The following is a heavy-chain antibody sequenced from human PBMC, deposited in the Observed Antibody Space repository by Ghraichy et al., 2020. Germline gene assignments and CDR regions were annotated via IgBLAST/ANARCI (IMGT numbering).Heavy chain of an antibody. CDR2: ISSSSSSI. Sequence: GESLNISCEASGFTFSTYTMTWVRQAPGKGLEWVAHISSSSSSIHYADSVKGRFTISRDNAKNSLHLQMNSLRDEDAAVYYCARKDFDTSGTYYIPFFDYWGQGTLVTVSS. CDR3: ARKDFDTSGTYYIPFFDY. D-gene: IGHD3-10*01. J-gene: IGHJ4*02. CDR1: GFTFSTYT. V-gene: IGHV3-48*02.